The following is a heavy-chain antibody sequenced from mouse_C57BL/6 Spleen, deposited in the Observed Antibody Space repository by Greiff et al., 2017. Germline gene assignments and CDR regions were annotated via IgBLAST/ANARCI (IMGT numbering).Heavy chain of an antibody. CDR2: IYPGDGDT. V-gene: IGHV1-82*01. D-gene: IGHD1-1*01. Sequence: VKLQESGPELVKPGASVKISCKASGYAFSSSWMNWVKQRPGKGLEWIGRIYPGDGDTNYNGKVKGKATLTADKSSSTAYMQLSSLTSEDSAVYFCARSANYYDSSRFDYWGQGTTLTVSS. CDR3: ARSANYYDSSRFDY. CDR1: GYAFSSSW. J-gene: IGHJ2*01.